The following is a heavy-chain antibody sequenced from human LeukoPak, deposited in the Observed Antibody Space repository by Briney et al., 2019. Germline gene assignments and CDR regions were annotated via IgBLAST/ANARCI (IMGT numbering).Heavy chain of an antibody. CDR1: GGSISSGAYY. CDR2: IYYSGST. D-gene: IGHD3-9*01. Sequence: SQTLSHTCTVSGGSISSGAYYWSWIRQHPGKGLEWIGYIYYSGSTYYNPSLKSRVTISVDTSKNQFSLKLSSVTAADTAVYYCARVHYDILTGYTYFFDYWGQGTLVTVSS. J-gene: IGHJ4*02. V-gene: IGHV4-31*03. CDR3: ARVHYDILTGYTYFFDY.